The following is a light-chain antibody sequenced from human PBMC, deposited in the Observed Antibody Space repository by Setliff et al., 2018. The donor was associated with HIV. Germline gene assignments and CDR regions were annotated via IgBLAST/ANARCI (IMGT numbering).Light chain of an antibody. V-gene: IGLV3-21*03. CDR2: DDS. CDR1: NIGSKS. J-gene: IGLJ1*01. CDR3: QVWDSSSDHPWV. Sequence: SYELTQPPSVSVAPGKTARITCGGNNIGSKSVHWYQQKPGRAPVLVVHDDSDRPSGIPERFSGSNSGNTATLTISRVEAGDEADYYCQVWDSSSDHPWVFGTGTKVTVL.